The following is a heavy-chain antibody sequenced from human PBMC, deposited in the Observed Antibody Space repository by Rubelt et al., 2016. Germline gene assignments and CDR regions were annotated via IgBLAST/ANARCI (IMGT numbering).Heavy chain of an antibody. CDR3: ARGSRGSGSYYDYGMDV. CDR1: GYTFSNYY. D-gene: IGHD3-10*01. J-gene: IGHJ6*02. CDR2: INPSGGST. Sequence: QVRVVQSGAEVKKPGASVKVSCKASGYTFSNYYMHWVRQAPGQGLEWMGIINPSGGSTNYAQKFQGRVTMTRDTSTSTVYMELCSLRSEDTAVYYCARGSRGSGSYYDYGMDVWGQGTTVTVSS. V-gene: IGHV1-46*01.